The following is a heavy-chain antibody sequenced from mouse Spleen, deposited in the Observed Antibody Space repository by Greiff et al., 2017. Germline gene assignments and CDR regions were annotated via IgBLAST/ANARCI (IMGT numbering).Heavy chain of an antibody. CDR2: ISSGSSTI. CDR1: GFTFSDYG. Sequence: EVKLMESGGGLVKPGGSLKLSCAASGFTFSDYGMHWVRQAPEKGLEWVAYISSGSSTIYYADTVKGRFTISRDNAKNTLFLQMTSLRSEDTAMYYCARGGNYLAYWGQGTLVTVSA. J-gene: IGHJ3*01. V-gene: IGHV5-17*01. D-gene: IGHD2-1*01. CDR3: ARGGNYLAY.